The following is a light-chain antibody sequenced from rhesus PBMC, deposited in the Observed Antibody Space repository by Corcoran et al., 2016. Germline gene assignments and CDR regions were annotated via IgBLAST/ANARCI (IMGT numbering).Light chain of an antibody. J-gene: IGKJ2*01. CDR3: QQRNSYPYS. V-gene: IGKV1-38*01. Sequence: DIQLTQSPSSLSASVGDRVTITCRASQGISSYLAWYQQKSGKAPKLLIYDASNLQSGVPSRFSGSGSGKEFTLTNSSLQAEDLETYDCQQRNSYPYSFGQGTKVEIK. CDR2: DAS. CDR1: QGISSY.